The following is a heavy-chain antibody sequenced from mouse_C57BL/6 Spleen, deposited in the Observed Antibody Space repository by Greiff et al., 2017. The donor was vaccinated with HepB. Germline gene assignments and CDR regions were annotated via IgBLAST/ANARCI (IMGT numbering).Heavy chain of an antibody. CDR1: GFTFSDAW. Sequence: EVMLVESGGGLVQPGGSMKLSCAASGFTFSDAWMDWVRQSPEKGLEWVAEIRNKANNHATYYAESVKGRFTISRDDSKSSVDLQMNSLRAEDTGIYYCTRRDDGYTGDYWGQGTTLTVSS. CDR3: TRRDDGYTGDY. D-gene: IGHD2-3*01. J-gene: IGHJ2*01. CDR2: IRNKANNHAT. V-gene: IGHV6-6*01.